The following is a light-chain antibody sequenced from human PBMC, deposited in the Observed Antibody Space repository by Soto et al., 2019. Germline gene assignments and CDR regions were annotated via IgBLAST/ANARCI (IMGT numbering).Light chain of an antibody. J-gene: IGKJ1*01. CDR3: QKHNSAPQT. CDR2: AAS. V-gene: IGKV1-27*01. CDR1: QGISNY. Sequence: DIQMTQSPSSLSASVGDRVTITCRASQGISNYLAWYQQKPGRVPKLLIYAASTLQSGVPSRFSGSGSATDFTPTISSLQREDVHTYYCQKHNSAPQTLAHGTNVDIK.